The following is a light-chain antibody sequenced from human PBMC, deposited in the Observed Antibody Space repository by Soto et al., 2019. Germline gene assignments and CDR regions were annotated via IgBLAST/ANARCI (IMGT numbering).Light chain of an antibody. CDR3: PQDHSYFRA. CDR1: QSDSGW. V-gene: IGKV1-5*01. Sequence: DIQMTQSPSALSASLVDTCTVTCLASQSDSGWLAWYQQKPGKAPKLLIYDASSLESGVPPRFSGSGSGTEFTLTISSLQPDDGTKYYSPQDHSYFRACAQGTKVDIK. CDR2: DAS. J-gene: IGKJ1*01.